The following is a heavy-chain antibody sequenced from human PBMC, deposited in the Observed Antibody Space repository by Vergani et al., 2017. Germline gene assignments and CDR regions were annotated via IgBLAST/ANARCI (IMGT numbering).Heavy chain of an antibody. Sequence: QLQLQESGPGLVKPSETLSLTCTVSGGSISSNTYYWGWIRQPPGKGLEWIGSIFYSGSTYYNPSLKSRVTISVDTSKNQFSLKLSSVTAADTAVYYCASPSLLIAVAGIRGYNGFDPWGQGILVTVSS. CDR2: IFYSGST. D-gene: IGHD6-19*01. CDR1: GGSISSNTYY. J-gene: IGHJ5*02. CDR3: ASPSLLIAVAGIRGYNGFDP. V-gene: IGHV4-39*01.